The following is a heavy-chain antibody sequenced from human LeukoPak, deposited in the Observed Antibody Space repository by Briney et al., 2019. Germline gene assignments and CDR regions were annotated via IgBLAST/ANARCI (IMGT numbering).Heavy chain of an antibody. CDR2: IKQDGSER. D-gene: IGHD3-10*01. V-gene: IGHV3-7*01. CDR1: GFTFSGYW. CDR3: VRWAGNFDY. Sequence: GGSLRLSCAASGFTFSGYWMSWVRQAPGKGPEWVANIKQDGSERHSVESVKGRFTISRDNAKNSLYLQMDSLRAEDTAVYYCVRWAGNFDYWGQGTLVTVSS. J-gene: IGHJ4*02.